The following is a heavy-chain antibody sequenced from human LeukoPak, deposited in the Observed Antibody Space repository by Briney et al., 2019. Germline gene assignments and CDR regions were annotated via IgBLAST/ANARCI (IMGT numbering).Heavy chain of an antibody. CDR1: GFTFSSYS. CDR2: ISSSSSYI. D-gene: IGHD5-24*01. V-gene: IGHV3-21*01. J-gene: IGHJ3*02. CDR3: ARSAPEMATINGDAFDI. Sequence: GGSLRLSCAASGFTFSSYSMNWVRQAPGKELEWVSSISSSSSYIYYADSVKGRFTISRDNAKNSLYLQVNSLRAEDTAVYYCARSAPEMATINGDAFDIWGQGTMVTVSS.